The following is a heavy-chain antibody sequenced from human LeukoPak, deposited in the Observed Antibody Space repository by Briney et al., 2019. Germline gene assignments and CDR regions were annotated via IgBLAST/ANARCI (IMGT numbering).Heavy chain of an antibody. V-gene: IGHV4-39*07. CDR3: ARINGWSGAQYYFDS. CDR1: SGSISSSNYY. CDR2: IYYSGST. J-gene: IGHJ4*02. Sequence: SETLSLTCIVSSGSISSSNYYWGWIRQPPGKGLEWIGGIYYSGSTYYNPSLKSRVTISIDTSKKNFSLNLSSVTAADTAVYYCARINGWSGAQYYFDSWGQGTLVTVSS. D-gene: IGHD6-19*01.